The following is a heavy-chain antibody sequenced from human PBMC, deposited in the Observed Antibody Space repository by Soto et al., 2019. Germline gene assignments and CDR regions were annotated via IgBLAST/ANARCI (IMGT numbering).Heavy chain of an antibody. J-gene: IGHJ3*02. Sequence: ASVKVSCKVSGYTLTELSMHSVRQAPGKGLEWMGGFDPEDGETIYAQKFQGRVTMTEDTSTDTAYMELSSLRSEDTALYYCATGRVVVAATDAFDIWGQGTMVTVSS. CDR2: FDPEDGET. CDR3: ATGRVVVAATDAFDI. V-gene: IGHV1-24*01. CDR1: GYTLTELS. D-gene: IGHD2-15*01.